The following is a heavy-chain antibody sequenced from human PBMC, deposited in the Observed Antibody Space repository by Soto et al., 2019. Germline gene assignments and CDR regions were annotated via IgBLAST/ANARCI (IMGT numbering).Heavy chain of an antibody. V-gene: IGHV1-69*04. D-gene: IGHD2-15*01. CDR1: GGTFSNDV. CDR2: VIPILDVA. J-gene: IGHJ4*02. Sequence: QVQLVQSGTEVKKPGSSVNVSCKASGGTFSNDVFTWVRQAPGQGLEWMGRVIPILDVANYAQKFRDRVTITADKSTSTAYMELNSLRSEDTAVYYCARETCSGGNCYCDYWGQGTLVTVS. CDR3: ARETCSGGNCYCDY.